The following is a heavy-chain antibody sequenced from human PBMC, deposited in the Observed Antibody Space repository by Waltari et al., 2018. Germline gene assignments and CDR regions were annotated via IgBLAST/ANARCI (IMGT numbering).Heavy chain of an antibody. CDR3: ASLPESETIGGANY. V-gene: IGHV3-21*01. CDR1: GFTFSSYS. J-gene: IGHJ4*02. CDR2: ISSMSSDR. D-gene: IGHD3-16*01. Sequence: EVQLVESGGGLVKPGGSLRLSCAASGFTFSSYSMTWVRQAPGKGLEWVSAISSMSSDRDDEDTVKGRYTISRDNGKNSRYLEMNSLRAEDTAVYYCASLPESETIGGANYWGQGTLVTVSS.